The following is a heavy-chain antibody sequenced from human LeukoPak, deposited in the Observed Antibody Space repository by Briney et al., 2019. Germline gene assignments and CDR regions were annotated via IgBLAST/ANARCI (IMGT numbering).Heavy chain of an antibody. CDR3: ARTIVVVPAAILYFDY. J-gene: IGHJ4*02. CDR1: GGSISSYY. D-gene: IGHD2-2*01. CDR2: IYYSGST. V-gene: IGHV4-59*01. Sequence: SETLSLTCTVSGGSISSYYWSWIRQPPGQGLEWIGYIYYSGSTNYNPSLKSRVTISVDTSKNQFSLKLSSVTAADTAVYYCARTIVVVPAAILYFDYWGQGTLVTVSS.